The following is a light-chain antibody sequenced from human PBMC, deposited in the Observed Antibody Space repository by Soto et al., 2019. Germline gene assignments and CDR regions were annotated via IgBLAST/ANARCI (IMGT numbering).Light chain of an antibody. Sequence: EVVMTQSPATLSVFPGERVTLSCRASQSVITSLAWYQQKPGQAPRLLIYSASTRATGIPARFSGSGSGTEFTLTISSLESEDFAVYYCQQYIHGYTFGQGTELEIK. CDR3: QQYIHGYT. CDR2: SAS. V-gene: IGKV3-15*01. CDR1: QSVITS. J-gene: IGKJ2*01.